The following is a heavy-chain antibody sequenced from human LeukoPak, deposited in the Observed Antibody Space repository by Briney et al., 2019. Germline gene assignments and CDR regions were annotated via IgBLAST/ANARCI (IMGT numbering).Heavy chain of an antibody. CDR2: TYYRSKWYH. Sequence: SQTLSVTCAISGDSVSSTNGAWNWLRRSPSRGLEWLGRTYYRSKWYHEYAVSVKGRITISPDTSNNQFSLHLSSVTPEDTAVYYCARDVATTGWYTFDYWGQGTLVTVSA. CDR1: GDSVSSTNGA. CDR3: ARDVATTGWYTFDY. D-gene: IGHD6-19*01. V-gene: IGHV6-1*01. J-gene: IGHJ4*02.